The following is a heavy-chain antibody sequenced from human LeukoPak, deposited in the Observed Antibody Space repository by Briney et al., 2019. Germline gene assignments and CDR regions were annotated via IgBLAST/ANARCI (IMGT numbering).Heavy chain of an antibody. J-gene: IGHJ2*01. CDR2: IYDSGST. CDR1: GGSINSNY. D-gene: IGHD4-23*01. Sequence: PSETLSLTCTVSGGSINSNYWSWIRQPPGKGLEWIGFIYDSGSTDYSPSLKSRVTISVDTSKNQFSLKLSSVTAADTAVYYCATTTVVTRYWYFDLWGRGTLVTVSS. CDR3: ATTTVVTRYWYFDL. V-gene: IGHV4-59*08.